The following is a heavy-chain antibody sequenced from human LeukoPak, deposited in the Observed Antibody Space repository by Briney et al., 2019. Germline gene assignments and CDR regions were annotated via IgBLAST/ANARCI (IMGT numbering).Heavy chain of an antibody. J-gene: IGHJ4*03. CDR1: GFTVGSYD. V-gene: IGHV3-53*01. CDR2: IYSGGST. Sequence: PGGSLRLSCAASGFTVGSYDMSWVRQAPGKGLEWVSGIYSGGSTYYADSVKGRFTISRDNSKNTLYLQMNSLRAEDTAVYYCAREPPGAIRLYPTLEYVQYWGHGTLVTVSS. CDR3: AREPPGAIRLYPTLEYVQY. D-gene: IGHD1/OR15-1a*01.